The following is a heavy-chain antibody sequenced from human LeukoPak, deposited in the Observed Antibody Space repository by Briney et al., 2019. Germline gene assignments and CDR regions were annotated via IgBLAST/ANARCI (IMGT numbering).Heavy chain of an antibody. J-gene: IGHJ4*02. Sequence: GGSLRLSCAASGFTFSSYGMHWVRQAPGKGLEWVAVISYDGSNKYYADSVKGRFTISRDNSKNTLYLQMNSLRAEDTAVYYCAKDDVGYSGYTLLDYWGQGTLVTVSS. CDR1: GFTFSSYG. D-gene: IGHD5-12*01. CDR3: AKDDVGYSGYTLLDY. V-gene: IGHV3-30*18. CDR2: ISYDGSNK.